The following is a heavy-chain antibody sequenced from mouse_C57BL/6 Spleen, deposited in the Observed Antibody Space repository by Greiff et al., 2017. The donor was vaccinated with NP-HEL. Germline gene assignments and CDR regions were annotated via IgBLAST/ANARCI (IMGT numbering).Heavy chain of an antibody. CDR3: ARDREVLDY. CDR1: GYSITSGYY. D-gene: IGHD3-3*01. J-gene: IGHJ2*01. CDR2: ISYDGSN. V-gene: IGHV3-6*01. Sequence: EVKLMESGPGLVKPSQSLSLTCSVTGYSITSGYYWNWIRQFPGNKLEWMGYISYDGSNNYNPSLKNRISITRDTSKNQFFLKLNSVTTEDTATYYCARDREVLDYWGQGTTLTVSS.